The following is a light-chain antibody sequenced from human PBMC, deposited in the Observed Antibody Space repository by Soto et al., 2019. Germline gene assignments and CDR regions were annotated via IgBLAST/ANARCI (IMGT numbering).Light chain of an antibody. J-gene: IGKJ1*01. V-gene: IGKV1-5*01. CDR3: KKYKSYKT. CDR2: DAY. CDR1: QTISSG. Sequence: DIPMTQSPSTLSASVGDRVTITCRASQTISSGLAWYQQKPGKAPKVLIYDAYTLESGVPSRFSGSGSGTEFTLTISSLQPDDFATYYCKKYKSYKTFGHGTKVEIK.